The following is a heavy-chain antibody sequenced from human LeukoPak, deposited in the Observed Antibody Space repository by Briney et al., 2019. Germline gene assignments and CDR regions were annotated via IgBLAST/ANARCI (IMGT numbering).Heavy chain of an antibody. Sequence: TGGSLRLSCSVSGFTFSSEAMGWVRQLPGGGLEGVSTISPAGGTTYYAESMKGRFTISRDNPKSTLYLQMNSLRVEDTAVYYCARKATTVTPPYWGQGTLVTVSS. CDR1: GFTFSSEA. V-gene: IGHV3-23*01. D-gene: IGHD4-17*01. CDR2: ISPAGGTT. CDR3: ARKATTVTPPY. J-gene: IGHJ4*02.